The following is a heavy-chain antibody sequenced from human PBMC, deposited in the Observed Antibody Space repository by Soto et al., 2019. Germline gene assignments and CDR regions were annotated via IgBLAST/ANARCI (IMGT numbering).Heavy chain of an antibody. CDR2: ISYDGSNK. D-gene: IGHD3-3*01. V-gene: IGHV3-30*03. Sequence: GGSLRLSCAASGFTFSNYGMHWVRQAPGKGLEWVAVISYDGSNKYYADAVKGRFTISRDNSKNTLYLQMHSLGAEDTAVYYCATWRGSLLYYFDYWGQGTLVTVSS. CDR3: ATWRGSLLYYFDY. CDR1: GFTFSNYG. J-gene: IGHJ4*02.